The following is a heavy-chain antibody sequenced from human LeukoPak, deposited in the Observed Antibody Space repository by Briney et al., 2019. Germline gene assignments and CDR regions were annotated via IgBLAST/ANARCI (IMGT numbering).Heavy chain of an antibody. V-gene: IGHV3-21*01. J-gene: IGHJ4*02. CDR3: ARAGTDWSYFDY. Sequence: GGSLRLSCAASGFTISSYSMNWVRQAPGKGLEWDSSISSSSSYIYYADSVKGRFTISRDNAKNSLYLQMNSLRAEDTAVYYCARAGTDWSYFDYWGQGTLVTVSS. D-gene: IGHD3-10*01. CDR1: GFTISSYS. CDR2: ISSSSSYI.